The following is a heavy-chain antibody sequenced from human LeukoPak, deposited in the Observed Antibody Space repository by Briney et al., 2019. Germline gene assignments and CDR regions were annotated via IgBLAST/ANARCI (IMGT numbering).Heavy chain of an antibody. V-gene: IGHV4-59*08. J-gene: IGHJ4*02. CDR3: ARRKLDDGSPSFDY. Sequence: PSETLSHTCTVSGGSISSYYWSWIRQPPGKGLEWIGYIYYSGSTNYNPSLKSRVTISVDTSKNQFSLKLSSVTAADTAVYYCARRKLDDGSPSFDYWGQGTLVTVSS. CDR1: GGSISSYY. CDR2: IYYSGST. D-gene: IGHD3-10*01.